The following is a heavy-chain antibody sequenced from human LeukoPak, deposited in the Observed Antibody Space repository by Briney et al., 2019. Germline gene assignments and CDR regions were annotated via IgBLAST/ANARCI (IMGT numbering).Heavy chain of an antibody. Sequence: GGSLRLSCAASGFTFSSYGMHWVRQAPGKGLEWVAVISYDGSNKYYADSVKGRFTISRDNSKNTLYLQMNSLRAEDTAVYYCAKDPGYCSGGSCYRFDYWGQGTLVTVSS. D-gene: IGHD2-15*01. CDR3: AKDPGYCSGGSCYRFDY. CDR2: ISYDGSNK. CDR1: GFTFSSYG. V-gene: IGHV3-30*18. J-gene: IGHJ4*02.